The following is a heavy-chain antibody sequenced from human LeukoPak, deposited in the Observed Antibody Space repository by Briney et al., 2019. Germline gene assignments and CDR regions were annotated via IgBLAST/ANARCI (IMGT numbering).Heavy chain of an antibody. CDR3: ARDGTKDLRFLEWLPMDV. CDR1: GYTFTRYG. Sequence: ASVKVSCKASGYTFTRYGITWVRQAPGQGLEWMGYISAYNGNTNYAQKFQGRVTLTTDTSTSTAYMELRSLRSDDTAVYYCARDGTKDLRFLEWLPMDVWGKGTTVTVSS. CDR2: ISAYNGNT. J-gene: IGHJ6*04. D-gene: IGHD3-3*01. V-gene: IGHV1-18*01.